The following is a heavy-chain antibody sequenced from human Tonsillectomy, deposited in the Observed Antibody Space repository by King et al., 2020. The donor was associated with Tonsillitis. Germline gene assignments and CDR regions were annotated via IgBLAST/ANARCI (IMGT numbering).Heavy chain of an antibody. V-gene: IGHV4-59*01. CDR1: GGSISSYY. J-gene: IGHJ2*01. CDR3: AKITAPYWYFDL. Sequence: VQLQESGPGLVKPSETLSLTCTVSGGSISSYYWSWIRQPPGKGLEWIGFIYYSGCSTYNPSLKSRVTISVDTSKNQFSLKLSSVTAADTAVYYCAKITAPYWYFDLWGRGTLVTVSS. CDR2: IYYSGCS. D-gene: IGHD1-14*01.